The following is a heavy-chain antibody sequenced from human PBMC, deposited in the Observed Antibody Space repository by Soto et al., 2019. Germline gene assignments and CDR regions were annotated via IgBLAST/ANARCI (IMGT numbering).Heavy chain of an antibody. Sequence: GGSLRLSCAASGFTFSSYSMNWVRQAPGKGLEWVSSISSSSSYIYYADSVKGRFTISRDNVKNSLSLQMNSLRIEDTAVYYCARDPYCSGGSCYQGGSQNFQHWGQGTLVTVS. CDR2: ISSSSSYI. CDR1: GFTFSSYS. D-gene: IGHD2-15*01. V-gene: IGHV3-21*01. CDR3: ARDPYCSGGSCYQGGSQNFQH. J-gene: IGHJ1*01.